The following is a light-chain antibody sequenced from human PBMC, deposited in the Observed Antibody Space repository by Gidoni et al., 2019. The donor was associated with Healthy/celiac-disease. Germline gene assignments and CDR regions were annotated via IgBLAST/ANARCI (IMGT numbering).Light chain of an antibody. CDR2: LGS. Sequence: DIVMTQSPLSLHVTPGEPASTSCRSSQSLLHSNGYNYLDWYLQKPGQSPQLLIYLGSNRASGVPDRFSGSGSGTDFTLKISRVEAEDVGVYYCMQALQTRLTFGGGTKVEIK. CDR3: MQALQTRLT. V-gene: IGKV2-28*01. J-gene: IGKJ4*01. CDR1: QSLLHSNGYNY.